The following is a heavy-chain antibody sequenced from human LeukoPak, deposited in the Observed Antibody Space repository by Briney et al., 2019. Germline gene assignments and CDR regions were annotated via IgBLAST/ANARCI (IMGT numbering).Heavy chain of an antibody. D-gene: IGHD1-26*01. CDR3: ARRGSYYWFDP. V-gene: IGHV4-39*01. Sequence: PSEALSLTCTVSGGSISSSSYYWGWIRQPPGKGLEWIGSIYYSGSTYYNPSLKSRVTISVDTSKNQFSLKLSSVTAADTAVYYCARRGSYYWFDPWGQGTLVTVSS. CDR2: IYYSGST. J-gene: IGHJ5*02. CDR1: GGSISSSSYY.